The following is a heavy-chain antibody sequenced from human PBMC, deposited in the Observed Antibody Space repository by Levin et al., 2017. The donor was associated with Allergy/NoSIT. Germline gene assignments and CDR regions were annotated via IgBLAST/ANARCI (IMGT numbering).Heavy chain of an antibody. Sequence: SPTLSLPCAISGDSVSSTSAAWNWIRQSPSRGLEWLGRTYYRSKWYNDYAVSVKSRITINPDTSKNQFSLQLNSVTPEDTAVYYCARDTTIFGVDEAQTSNWFDPWGQGTLVTVSS. CDR2: TYYRSKWYN. CDR3: ARDTTIFGVDEAQTSNWFDP. CDR1: GDSVSSTSAA. J-gene: IGHJ5*02. V-gene: IGHV6-1*01. D-gene: IGHD3-3*01.